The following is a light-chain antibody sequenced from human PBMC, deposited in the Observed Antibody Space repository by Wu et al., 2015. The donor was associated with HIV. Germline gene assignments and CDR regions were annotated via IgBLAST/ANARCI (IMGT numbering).Light chain of an antibody. CDR2: DAS. CDR1: QSVNSY. V-gene: IGKV3-11*01. J-gene: IGKJ4*01. CDR3: QQRSNWPPELT. Sequence: EIVLTQSPGTLSLSPGETAILSCRASQSVNSYLAWFQKKPGQAPRLLIYDASNRAAGIPVRFSGSGSGTDFTLTISSLEPEDFAVYYCQQRSNWPPELTFGGGTKVEI.